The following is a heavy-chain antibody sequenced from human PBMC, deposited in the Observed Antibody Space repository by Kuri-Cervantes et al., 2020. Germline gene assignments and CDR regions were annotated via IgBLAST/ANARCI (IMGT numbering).Heavy chain of an antibody. V-gene: IGHV2-26*01. D-gene: IGHD3-22*01. J-gene: IGHJ3*02. CDR1: GFSLSNARMG. Sequence: SGPTLVKPPQTLTLTCTVSGFSLSNARMGVSWIRQPPGKALEWLAHIFSNDEKSYSTSLKSRLTISKDTSKSQVVLTMTNMDPVDTATYYCARSKTLPGRDYKITMIDGGAFDIWGQGTMVTVSS. CDR3: ARSKTLPGRDYKITMIDGGAFDI. CDR2: IFSNDEK.